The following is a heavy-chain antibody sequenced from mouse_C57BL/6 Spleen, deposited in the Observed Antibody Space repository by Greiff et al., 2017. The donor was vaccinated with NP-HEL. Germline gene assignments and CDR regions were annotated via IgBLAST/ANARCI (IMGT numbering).Heavy chain of an antibody. V-gene: IGHV5-17*01. CDR1: GFTFSDYG. J-gene: IGHJ2*01. D-gene: IGHD4-1*01. CDR3: ARTGTEGYYFDY. CDR2: ISSGSSTI. Sequence: EVHLVESGGGLVKPGGSLKLSCAASGFTFSDYGMHWVRQAPEKGLEWVAYISSGSSTIYYADTVKGRFTISRDNAKNTLFLQMTSLRSEDTAMYYCARTGTEGYYFDYWGQGTTLTVSS.